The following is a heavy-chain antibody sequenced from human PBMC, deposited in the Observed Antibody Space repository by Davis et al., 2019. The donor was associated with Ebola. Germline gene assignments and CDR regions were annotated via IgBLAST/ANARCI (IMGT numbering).Heavy chain of an antibody. CDR1: GGSFSGYY. V-gene: IGHV4-34*01. CDR3: ARGSAGHFDL. CDR2: INHSGST. J-gene: IGHJ2*01. Sequence: MPSETLSLTCAVYGGSFSGYYWSWIRQPPGKGLEWIGEINHSGSTNYNPSLKSRVTISVDTSKNQFSLKLSSVTAADTAVYYCARGSAGHFDLWGRGTLVTVSS. D-gene: IGHD6-13*01.